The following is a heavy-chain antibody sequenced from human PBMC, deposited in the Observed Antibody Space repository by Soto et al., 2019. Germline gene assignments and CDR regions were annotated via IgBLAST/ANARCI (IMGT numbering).Heavy chain of an antibody. CDR3: ARASIWGRGRYFDY. V-gene: IGHV4-59*01. J-gene: IGHJ4*02. CDR1: GGSISSYY. D-gene: IGHD3-16*01. Sequence: SETLSLTCTVSGGSISSYYWSWIRQPPGKGLEWIGYIYYSGSTNYNPSLKSRVTISVDTSKNQFSLKLSSVTAADTAVYYCARASIWGRGRYFDYWGQGTLVTVSS. CDR2: IYYSGST.